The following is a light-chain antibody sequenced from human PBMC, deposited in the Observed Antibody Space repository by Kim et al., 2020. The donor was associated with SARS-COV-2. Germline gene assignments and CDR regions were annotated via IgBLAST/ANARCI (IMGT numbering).Light chain of an antibody. J-gene: IGKJ3*01. CDR1: QSISSH. CDR2: AAS. Sequence: DIQMTQSPSTLSASVGDRVTITCRTTQSISSHLNWYQQKPGRAPKLLISAASTLQGGVPSWFSGSGSETDFTLTISSLQPEDFATYFCQQSYITPFTFGPGTKVDIK. CDR3: QQSYITPFT. V-gene: IGKV1-39*01.